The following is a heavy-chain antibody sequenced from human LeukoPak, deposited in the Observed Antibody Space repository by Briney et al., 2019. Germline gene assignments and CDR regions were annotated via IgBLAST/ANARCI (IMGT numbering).Heavy chain of an antibody. V-gene: IGHV3-30*02. Sequence: GGSLRLSCAASGFTFSSYGMHWVRQAPGKGLEWVAFIRYDRRNQYYADSVKGRFTISRDNSKNTLYLQMNSLRAEDTAVYYCAKDYSDSSGYFRVPHVFDFWGQGTLVTVSS. J-gene: IGHJ4*02. CDR1: GFTFSSYG. CDR3: AKDYSDSSGYFRVPHVFDF. CDR2: IRYDRRNQ. D-gene: IGHD3-22*01.